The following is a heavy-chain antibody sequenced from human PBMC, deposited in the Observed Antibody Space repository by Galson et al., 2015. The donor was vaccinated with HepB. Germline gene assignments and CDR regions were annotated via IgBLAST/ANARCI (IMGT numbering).Heavy chain of an antibody. Sequence: SVKVSCKTSGYTFTSYYMHWVRQAPGQGLEWMGIINPSGGSTSYAQKFQGRVTMTRDTSTSTVYMELSSLRSEDTAVYYCARGVGKGFLEWPTIPNWFDPWGQGTLVTVSS. V-gene: IGHV1-46*03. CDR3: ARGVGKGFLEWPTIPNWFDP. CDR2: INPSGGST. CDR1: GYTFTSYY. J-gene: IGHJ5*02. D-gene: IGHD3-3*01.